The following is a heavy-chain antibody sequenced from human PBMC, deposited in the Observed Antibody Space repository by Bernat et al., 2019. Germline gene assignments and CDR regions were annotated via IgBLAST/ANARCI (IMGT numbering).Heavy chain of an antibody. D-gene: IGHD4-17*01. V-gene: IGHV3-30-3*01. J-gene: IGHJ4*02. CDR1: GFTFSSYA. Sequence: QVQLVESGGGVVQPGRSLRLSCAASGFTFSSYAMHWVRQAPGKGLEWVAVISYDGSNKYYADSVKGRFTISRDNSKNTLYLQMNSLRAEDTAVYYCARDPLRYGDYEYFDYWGQGTLVTVSS. CDR3: ARDPLRYGDYEYFDY. CDR2: ISYDGSNK.